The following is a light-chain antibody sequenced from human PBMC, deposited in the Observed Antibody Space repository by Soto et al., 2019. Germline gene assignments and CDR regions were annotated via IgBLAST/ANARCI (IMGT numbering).Light chain of an antibody. CDR1: QTVGSN. J-gene: IGKJ5*01. V-gene: IGKV3-15*01. CDR2: GAS. Sequence: EIVMTPSPATLSVSPVERATLSCRASQTVGSNLAWYQQKPGQAPRLLVYGASTRATGIPVRFSGSGSGTEFTLTISSLQSEDFAVYYCQQYNNWPITFGQGTRLEIK. CDR3: QQYNNWPIT.